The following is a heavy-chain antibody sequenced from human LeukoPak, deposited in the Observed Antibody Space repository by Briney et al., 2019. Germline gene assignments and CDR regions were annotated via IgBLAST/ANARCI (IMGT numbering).Heavy chain of an antibody. V-gene: IGHV4-59*01. J-gene: IGHJ6*02. CDR2: IYYSGST. Sequence: PGGSLRLSCAVSGFTFSSYWMSWVRQAPGKGLEWIGYIYYSGSTNYNPSLKSRVTISVDTSKNQFSLKLSSVTAADTAVYYCARGARIPDYDFWSGLVGMDVWGQGTTVTVSS. CDR3: ARGARIPDYDFWSGLVGMDV. D-gene: IGHD3-3*01. CDR1: GFTFSSYW.